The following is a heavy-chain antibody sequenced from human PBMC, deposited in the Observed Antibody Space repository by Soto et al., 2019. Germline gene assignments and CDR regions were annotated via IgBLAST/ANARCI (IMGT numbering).Heavy chain of an antibody. CDR3: ARHSSINYYDSSGYYGSLDY. D-gene: IGHD3-22*01. Sequence: QLQLVESGGGVVQPGRSLRLSCTASGFTFMTYGMHWVRQAPGKGLEWVAVIWYDGSEKYYADSVKGRFTISRDNYKNTIYLQMNSLRAEDTAMYYCARHSSINYYDSSGYYGSLDYWGQGTLVTVSS. V-gene: IGHV3-33*01. CDR2: IWYDGSEK. J-gene: IGHJ4*02. CDR1: GFTFMTYG.